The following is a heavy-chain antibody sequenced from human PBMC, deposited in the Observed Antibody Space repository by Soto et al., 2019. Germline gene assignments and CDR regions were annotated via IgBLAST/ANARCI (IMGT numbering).Heavy chain of an antibody. CDR1: GFTFSSYS. CDR2: ISSSSSTI. J-gene: IGHJ6*02. Sequence: EVQLVESGGGLVQPGGSLRLSCAASGFTFSSYSMNWVRQAPGKGLEWVSYISSSSSTIYYADSVKGRFTISRDNAKTSLYLQMNSLRDEDTAVYYCASYCSSTSCYLTYYYYGMDVWGQGTTVTVSS. CDR3: ASYCSSTSCYLTYYYYGMDV. V-gene: IGHV3-48*02. D-gene: IGHD2-2*01.